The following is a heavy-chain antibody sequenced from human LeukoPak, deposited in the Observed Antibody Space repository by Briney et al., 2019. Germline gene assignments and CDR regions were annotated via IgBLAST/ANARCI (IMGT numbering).Heavy chain of an antibody. CDR2: INPNSGGT. D-gene: IGHD4-11*01. J-gene: IGHJ3*02. Sequence: EASVKVSCKASGYTFAGHYMHWVRQAPGQGLEWMGWINPNSGGTTYAQKFQGRVTMTRDTSISTAYMELSRLRSDDTAMYYCASRDYSRSDAFAIWGQGTMVIVSS. V-gene: IGHV1-2*02. CDR3: ASRDYSRSDAFAI. CDR1: GYTFAGHY.